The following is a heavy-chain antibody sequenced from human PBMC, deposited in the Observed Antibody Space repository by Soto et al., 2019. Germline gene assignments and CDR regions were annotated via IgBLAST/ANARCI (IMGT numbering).Heavy chain of an antibody. J-gene: IGHJ4*02. CDR1: GGTFSSYA. CDR2: IIPIFVTA. CDR3: ARDPLSYSGYYPGYFDY. Sequence: SVKVSCKASGGTFSSYAISWVRQAPGQGLEWMGGIIPIFVTANYAQKFQGRVTITADESTSTAYMELSSLRSEDTAVYYCARDPLSYSGYYPGYFDYWGQGTLVPVSS. V-gene: IGHV1-69*13. D-gene: IGHD3-22*01.